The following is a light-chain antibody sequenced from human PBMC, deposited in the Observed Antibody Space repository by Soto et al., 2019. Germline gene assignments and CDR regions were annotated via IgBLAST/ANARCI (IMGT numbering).Light chain of an antibody. CDR2: DAS. CDR1: HSLNNY. CDR3: QQRGDSLT. Sequence: EIVLTQSPATLSLSPGETATLSCRASHSLNNYLTWYQKKPGQPPRLLIYDASNRATGTPTRFRGSGSGTDFTLTISSLEPEDFAVYYCQQRGDSLTFGGGTKVDIK. J-gene: IGKJ4*01. V-gene: IGKV3-11*01.